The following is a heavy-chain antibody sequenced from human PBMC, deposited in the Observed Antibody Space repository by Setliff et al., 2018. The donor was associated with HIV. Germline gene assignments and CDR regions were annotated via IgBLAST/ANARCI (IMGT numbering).Heavy chain of an antibody. V-gene: IGHV3-7*01. CDR2: INQDGSEK. CDR1: GFTFSSHW. J-gene: IGHJ4*02. CDR3: ARGQTSVTLQFDH. D-gene: IGHD4-17*01. Sequence: HPGGSLRLSCAVSGFTFSSHWMVWVRQAPGKGLEWVANINQDGSEKNYVDSVKGRFTISRDNAKNSLFLQMNSLRAEDTAVYYCARGQTSVTLQFDHWGQGTLVTV.